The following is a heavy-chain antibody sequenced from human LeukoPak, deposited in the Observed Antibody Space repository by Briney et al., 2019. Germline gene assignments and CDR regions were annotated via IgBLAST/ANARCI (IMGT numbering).Heavy chain of an antibody. CDR2: ISYSGST. Sequence: PSETLSLTCTVSGGSISSSSYYWGWIRQPPGKGLEWIGSISYSGSTYYNPSLKSRVTISGDTSKTQFSLNLSSVTAADTAVYYCARDHNGLGGSPLDYWGQGTLVTVSS. V-gene: IGHV4-39*07. CDR1: GGSISSSSYY. J-gene: IGHJ4*02. D-gene: IGHD1-26*01. CDR3: ARDHNGLGGSPLDY.